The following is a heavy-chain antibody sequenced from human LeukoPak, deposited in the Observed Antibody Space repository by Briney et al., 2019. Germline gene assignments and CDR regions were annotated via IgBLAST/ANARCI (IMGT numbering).Heavy chain of an antibody. Sequence: GGSLRLSCAASGFTFDDYGMSWVRQVPGRGLEWICGINWNSGVTGYADSVKGRFNISRDNAKNSLFLQMNSLRDEDTAFYYCARGDGPTVTADYFQNWGQGALVTVS. V-gene: IGHV3-20*04. CDR3: ARGDGPTVTADYFQN. CDR1: GFTFDDYG. J-gene: IGHJ1*01. CDR2: INWNSGVT. D-gene: IGHD4-17*01.